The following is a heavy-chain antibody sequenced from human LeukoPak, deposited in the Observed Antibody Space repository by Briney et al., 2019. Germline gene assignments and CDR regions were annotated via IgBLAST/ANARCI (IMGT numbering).Heavy chain of an antibody. CDR3: ARVYSGSPRGVWYFDY. J-gene: IGHJ4*02. D-gene: IGHD5-12*01. Sequence: KPSETLSLTCAVYGGSFSGYYWSWIRQPPEKGLEWIGEINHSGSTNYNPSLKSRVTISVDTSKNQFSLKLSSVTAADTAVYYCARVYSGSPRGVWYFDYWGQGTLVTVSS. CDR1: GGSFSGYY. V-gene: IGHV4-34*01. CDR2: INHSGST.